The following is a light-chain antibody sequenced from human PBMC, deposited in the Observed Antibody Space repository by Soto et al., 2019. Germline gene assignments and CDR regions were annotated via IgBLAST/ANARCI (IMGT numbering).Light chain of an antibody. J-gene: IGLJ2*01. Sequence: QSVLTQSPSASASLGASVKLTCTLSSGHSNDAIAWHQQHPEKGPRFLMKVNSDGSHNKGDGIPDRFSGSKSGAERYLTISSLQSEDEADYYCQTWGTGIVVFGGGTKLTVL. V-gene: IGLV4-69*01. CDR2: VNSDGSH. CDR1: SGHSNDA. CDR3: QTWGTGIVV.